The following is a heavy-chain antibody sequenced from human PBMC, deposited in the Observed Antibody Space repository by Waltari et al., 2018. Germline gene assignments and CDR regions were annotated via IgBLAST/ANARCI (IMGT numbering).Heavy chain of an antibody. D-gene: IGHD1-7*01. V-gene: IGHV4-39*01. J-gene: IGHJ2*01. CDR3: ATLSIPLELWYFDL. Sequence: QLQLQESGPGLVNPSETLSLTCTVSGVSISTSRYYWGWIRQPPGKGLDWIGSLHYGGSSYFNPSLKSRVTISVDTSKNQFSLKLTSVTAADTAVYYCATLSIPLELWYFDLWGRGTLVTVSS. CDR1: GVSISTSRYY. CDR2: LHYGGSS.